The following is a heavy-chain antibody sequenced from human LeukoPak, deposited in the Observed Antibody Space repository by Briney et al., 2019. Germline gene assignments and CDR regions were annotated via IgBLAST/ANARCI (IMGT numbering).Heavy chain of an antibody. V-gene: IGHV3-74*01. D-gene: IGHD3-10*01. CDR2: ISTDARTI. CDR3: ARGPPYGSRSDFFDY. Sequence: GGSLRLSCAASGFTFSGNWMHWVRQAPGKGLVWVSHISTDARTITYADFVKGRFTISRDNAKNSLYLQMSSLRVEDTAVYYCARGPPYGSRSDFFDYWGQGTLVTVSA. J-gene: IGHJ4*02. CDR1: GFTFSGNW.